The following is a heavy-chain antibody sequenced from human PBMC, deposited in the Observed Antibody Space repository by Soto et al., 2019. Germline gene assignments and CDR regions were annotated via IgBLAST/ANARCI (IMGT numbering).Heavy chain of an antibody. CDR3: ARGRQRPSAAYKGHGYYGMDV. Sequence: QVQLQQWGAGLLKPSETLTLTCAVYGGSFTDYYWSWIRQPPGKGLEWIGEITHTGGFDSNPSLGSRATISVDTTKNQFALKLSSVTTADTALYYCARGRQRPSAAYKGHGYYGMDVWGQGTTVTVSS. CDR2: ITHTGGF. D-gene: IGHD2-2*01. J-gene: IGHJ6*02. CDR1: GGSFTDYY. V-gene: IGHV4-34*01.